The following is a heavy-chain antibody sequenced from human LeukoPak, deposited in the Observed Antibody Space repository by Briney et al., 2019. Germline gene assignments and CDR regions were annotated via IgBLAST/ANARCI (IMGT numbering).Heavy chain of an antibody. CDR1: GFTFSSYA. D-gene: IGHD2-2*01. J-gene: IGHJ3*02. V-gene: IGHV3-30-3*01. Sequence: GGSLRLSCAASGFTFSSYAMHWVRQAPGKGLEWVAVISYDGSNKYYADSVKGRFTISRDNSKNTLYLQMNSLRAEDTAVYYCALGGYCSSTSCYRWLGSDAFDIWGQGTMVTVSS. CDR3: ALGGYCSSTSCYRWLGSDAFDI. CDR2: ISYDGSNK.